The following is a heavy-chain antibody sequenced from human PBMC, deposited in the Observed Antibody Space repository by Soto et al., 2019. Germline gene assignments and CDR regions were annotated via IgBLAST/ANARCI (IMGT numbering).Heavy chain of an antibody. J-gene: IGHJ4*02. CDR1: GFTFSSYA. V-gene: IGHV3-23*01. CDR2: ISGSGGST. CDR3: AKEETLDDSSGSPFDY. Sequence: GGSLRLSCAASGFTFSSYAMSWVRQAPGKGLEWVSAISGSGGSTYYADSVKGRFTISRDNSKNTLYLQMNSLRAENTAVYYCAKEETLDDSSGSPFDYWGQGTLVTVSS. D-gene: IGHD3-22*01.